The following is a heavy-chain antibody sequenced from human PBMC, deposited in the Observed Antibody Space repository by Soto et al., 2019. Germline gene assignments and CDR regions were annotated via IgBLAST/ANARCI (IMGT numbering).Heavy chain of an antibody. D-gene: IGHD4-17*01. V-gene: IGHV4-59*01. J-gene: IGHJ4*02. CDR1: GGSTSSYY. CDR3: ARGLDYGASFFDY. CDR2: IYYSGST. Sequence: SETLSLTCTVSGGSTSSYYWSWIRQPPGKGLEWIGYIYYSGSTNYNPSLKSRVTISVDTPKNQFSLKLSSVTAADTAVYYCARGLDYGASFFDYWGQGTLVPVSS.